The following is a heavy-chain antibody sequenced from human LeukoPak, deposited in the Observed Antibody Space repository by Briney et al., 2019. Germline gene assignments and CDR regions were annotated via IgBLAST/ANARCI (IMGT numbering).Heavy chain of an antibody. CDR3: ARGSFAYYDFWSGYDGDY. CDR2: IWYDGSNK. Sequence: QPGGSLRLSCAASGFTFSSYGMHWVRQAPGKGLEWVAVIWYDGSNKYYADSVKGRFTISRGNSKNTLYLQMNSLRAEDTAVYYCARGSFAYYDFWSGYDGDYWGQGTLVTVSS. CDR1: GFTFSSYG. J-gene: IGHJ4*02. V-gene: IGHV3-33*01. D-gene: IGHD3-3*01.